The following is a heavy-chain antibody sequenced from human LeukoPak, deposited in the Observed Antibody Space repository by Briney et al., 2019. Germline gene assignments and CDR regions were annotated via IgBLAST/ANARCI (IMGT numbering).Heavy chain of an antibody. V-gene: IGHV3-21*01. D-gene: IGHD3-10*01. J-gene: IGHJ4*02. CDR2: ISSSSNYL. CDR3: ARGRVRGVGIDY. Sequence: GGSLRLSCAASGFTFSGYTVNWVRQAPGKGLEWVSSISSSSNYLYYADSVKGRFTISRDDAKNSLYLQMNSLRAEDTAVYYCARGRVRGVGIDYWGQGTLVTVSP. CDR1: GFTFSGYT.